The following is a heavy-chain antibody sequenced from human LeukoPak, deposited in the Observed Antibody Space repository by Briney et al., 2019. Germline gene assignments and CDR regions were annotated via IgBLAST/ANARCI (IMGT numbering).Heavy chain of an antibody. CDR1: GYTFTSYG. CDR3: ARGIYYYGPGNYGMDV. Sequence: GVSVKVSCKASGYTFTSYGISLVRQGPGQGLEWMGWISAYKGNTNYAQKLQGRVTMTTDTSTSTAYMELMSLRSDDTAVYYCARGIYYYGPGNYGMDVWGKGTTVTVSS. J-gene: IGHJ6*04. V-gene: IGHV1-18*04. CDR2: ISAYKGNT. D-gene: IGHD3-10*01.